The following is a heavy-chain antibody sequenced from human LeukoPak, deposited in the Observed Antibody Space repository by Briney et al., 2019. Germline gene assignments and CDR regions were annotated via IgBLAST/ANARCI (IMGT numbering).Heavy chain of an antibody. D-gene: IGHD6-19*01. V-gene: IGHV3-23*01. CDR2: ISGGGGTT. CDR3: AKESRTIAVAGADC. J-gene: IGHJ4*02. Sequence: PGGSLRLSCAASGFTFSSYAMSWVRQAPGKGLEWVTAISGGGGTTYYADSVKGRFTISRDNSKNMLYLQMNSLRAEDTAVYYCAKESRTIAVAGADCWGQGTLVTVSS. CDR1: GFTFSSYA.